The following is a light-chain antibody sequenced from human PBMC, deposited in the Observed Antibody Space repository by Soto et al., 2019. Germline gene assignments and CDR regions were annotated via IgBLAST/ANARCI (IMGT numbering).Light chain of an antibody. V-gene: IGKV1-5*03. Sequence: DIQMTQSPSTLSGSVGDRVTITCRASQTISSWLPWYQQKPGKAPKLLIYKASTLKSGVPSRFSGSGSGTEFNLTISSLQPDDFATYYCQHYNSYSEAFGQGTKVELK. J-gene: IGKJ1*01. CDR3: QHYNSYSEA. CDR1: QTISSW. CDR2: KAS.